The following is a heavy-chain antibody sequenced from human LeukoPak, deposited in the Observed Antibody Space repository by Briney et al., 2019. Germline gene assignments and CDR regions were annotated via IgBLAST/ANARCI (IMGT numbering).Heavy chain of an antibody. J-gene: IGHJ4*02. CDR3: AKVGPAYFFEY. CDR1: GYSISSGYY. D-gene: IGHD1-26*01. V-gene: IGHV4-38-2*02. Sequence: SETLSLTCTVSGYSISSGYYWAWIRPPPGKGLEWIGSIYHSGTTYYNPSLMSRVTISVDTSKNHFSLKLNSMTAADTAVYSCAKVGPAYFFEYWGQGTLVTVSS. CDR2: IYHSGTT.